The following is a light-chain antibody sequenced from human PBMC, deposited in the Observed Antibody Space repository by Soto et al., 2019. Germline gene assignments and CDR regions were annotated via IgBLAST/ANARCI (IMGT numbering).Light chain of an antibody. CDR3: QHVHSYPHN. V-gene: IGKV1-9*01. Sequence: DIQLTQSPSFLSASVGDRVTITCRSSQHIRTYLAWYQQKPGKAPNLLIYDASILQGGVPSRFSGVGFGTEFTLTISSLQTEDSATDHCQHVHSYPHNFGQGTKLEIK. CDR1: QHIRTY. CDR2: DAS. J-gene: IGKJ2*01.